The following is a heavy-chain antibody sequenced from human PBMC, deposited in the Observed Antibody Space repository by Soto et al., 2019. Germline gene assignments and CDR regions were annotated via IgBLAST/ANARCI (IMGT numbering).Heavy chain of an antibody. V-gene: IGHV4-30-4*01. D-gene: IGHD2-15*01. Sequence: SETLSLTCTVSGGSISSGDYYWSWIRQPPGKGLEWIGYIYYSGSTYYNPSLKSRVTISVDTSKSQFSLKLSSVTAADTAVYYCARALGCSGGSCYSVWFDPWGQGTLVTVSS. CDR1: GGSISSGDYY. CDR2: IYYSGST. CDR3: ARALGCSGGSCYSVWFDP. J-gene: IGHJ5*02.